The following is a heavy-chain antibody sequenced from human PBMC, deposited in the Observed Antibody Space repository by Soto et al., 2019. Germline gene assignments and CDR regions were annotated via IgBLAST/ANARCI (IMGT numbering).Heavy chain of an antibody. CDR2: IIPILGIA. J-gene: IGHJ4*02. CDR3: ARGGIVVVTAAMEY. CDR1: GGTFSSYT. D-gene: IGHD2-2*01. V-gene: IGHV1-69*02. Sequence: QVQLVQSGAEVKKPGSSVKVSCKASGGTFSSYTISWVRQAPGQGLEWMGRIIPILGIANYAQKFQGRVTMTADKSTSTAYMELSSLRSEDTAVYYCARGGIVVVTAAMEYWGQGTLVTVSS.